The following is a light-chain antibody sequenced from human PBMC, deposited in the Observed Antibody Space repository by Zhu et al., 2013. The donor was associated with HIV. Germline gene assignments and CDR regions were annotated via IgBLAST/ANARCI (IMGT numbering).Light chain of an antibody. J-gene: IGKJ1*01. CDR1: QSVSSN. CDR2: GAS. V-gene: IGKV3-15*01. Sequence: EIVMTQSPATLSVSPGERATLSCRASQSVSSNLAWYQQKPGQAPRLLIYGASTRATGIPARFSGSGSGTEFTLTISSLQSEDVAVYYCQQYNYWLSWTFGQGTKVEI. CDR3: QQYNYWLSWT.